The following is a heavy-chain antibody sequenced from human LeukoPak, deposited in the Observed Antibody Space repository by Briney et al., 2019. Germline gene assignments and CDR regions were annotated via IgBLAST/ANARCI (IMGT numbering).Heavy chain of an antibody. V-gene: IGHV4-61*01. CDR1: GGSVSSGSYY. Sequence: SETLSLTCTVSGGSVSSGSYYWSWIRQSPGEGLEFIGYIYYSGSTNYNPSLKSRFTISIDTSKNQFSLRLQSVGAADTAVYYCARGGSAFDIWGQGTMVTVSS. CDR2: IYYSGST. D-gene: IGHD6-25*01. J-gene: IGHJ3*02. CDR3: ARGGSAFDI.